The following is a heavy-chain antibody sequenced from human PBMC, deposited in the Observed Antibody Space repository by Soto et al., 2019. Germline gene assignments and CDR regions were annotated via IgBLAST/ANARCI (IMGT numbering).Heavy chain of an antibody. CDR3: ARAWATTNYYFMDV. D-gene: IGHD4-4*01. CDR1: GGSISSGGYY. V-gene: IGHV4-31*02. Sequence: PSETLSLTCTVSGGSISSGGYYWSWIRQHPGKGLEWIGYIYYSGSTYYNPSLKSRVTISVDTSKNQFSLKLSSVTAADTAVYYCARAWATTNYYFMDVWGKGTTVTVS. CDR2: IYYSGST. J-gene: IGHJ6*03.